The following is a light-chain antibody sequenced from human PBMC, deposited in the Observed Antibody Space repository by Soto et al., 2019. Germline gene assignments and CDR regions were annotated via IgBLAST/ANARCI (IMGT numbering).Light chain of an antibody. CDR2: KAS. V-gene: IGKV1-5*03. CDR1: QSISVW. Sequence: IQMTQSPSTLSASVGDRVTITCRASQSISVWLAWYQQKAGKAPNLLIYKASRLESGVPSRFSGSGSETEFTLTISGLQPGDSATYYSQQYNSYSPTFGQGTRLENK. J-gene: IGKJ5*01. CDR3: QQYNSYSPT.